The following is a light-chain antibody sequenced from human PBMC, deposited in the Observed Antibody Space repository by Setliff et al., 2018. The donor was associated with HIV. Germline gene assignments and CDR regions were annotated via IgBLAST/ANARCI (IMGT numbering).Light chain of an antibody. CDR3: CSYAGDVTWV. CDR2: TDN. J-gene: IGLJ3*02. Sequence: QSALTQPASVSGSPGQSITISCTGTSSDVGGYNLVSWYQHHPGEAPKLIIYTDNERPSGVSNRFSGSKSATTASLTISGLQPEDEGDYYCCSYAGDVTWVFGGGTKVTVL. CDR1: SSDVGGYNL. V-gene: IGLV2-23*01.